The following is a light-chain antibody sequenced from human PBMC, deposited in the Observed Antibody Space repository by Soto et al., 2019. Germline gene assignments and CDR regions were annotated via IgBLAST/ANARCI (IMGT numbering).Light chain of an antibody. CDR3: QQYRNWPRT. Sequence: ETVLTQSPGTLSLSTGERAILSCRASHIFSSTYLAWYQQKPVQAPRLLIYGACSRATGIPARFSGSGSGTDFTLTISSLEPEDFAVYYCQQYRNWPRTFGQGTKVDI. CDR1: HIFSSTY. CDR2: GAC. J-gene: IGKJ1*01. V-gene: IGKV3-20*01.